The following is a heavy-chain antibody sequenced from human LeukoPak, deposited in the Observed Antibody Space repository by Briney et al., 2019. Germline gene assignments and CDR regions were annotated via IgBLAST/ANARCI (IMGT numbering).Heavy chain of an antibody. V-gene: IGHV4-39*07. J-gene: IGHJ5*02. CDR2: IYQSGSTYQSGST. CDR3: ARGQARLGWFDP. CDR1: GDSISSSSYY. Sequence: SETLSLTCTVSGDSISSSSYYWGWIRQPPGKGLEWIGSIYQSGSTYQSGSTYYNPSLKSRVTISVDTSKNQFSLKLRSVTAADTAVYYCARGQARLGWFDPWGQGTLVTV. D-gene: IGHD6-19*01.